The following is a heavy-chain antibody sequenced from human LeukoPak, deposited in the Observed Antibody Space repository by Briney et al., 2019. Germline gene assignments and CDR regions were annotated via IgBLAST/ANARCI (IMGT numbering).Heavy chain of an antibody. CDR1: GYTFTSYG. V-gene: IGHV1-18*01. Sequence: ASVKVSCKASGYTFTSYGISWVRQAPGQGLEWMGWIRAYNGNTNYAQKLQGRVTMTTDTSTSTAYIELRSLRSDDTAVYYCARETTVGWFDPWGQGTLVTVSS. D-gene: IGHD4-23*01. CDR3: ARETTVGWFDP. J-gene: IGHJ5*02. CDR2: IRAYNGNT.